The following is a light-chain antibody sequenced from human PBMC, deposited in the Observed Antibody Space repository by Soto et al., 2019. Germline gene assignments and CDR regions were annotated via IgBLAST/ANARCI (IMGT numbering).Light chain of an antibody. V-gene: IGKV3-11*01. Sequence: IVLTQSPATLSLSPGERATLSCRASQSISSHLAWYQQKPGQAPRLLMYDASNRATGILARFSGSGSGTDFTNTISSLEPEDFAVYYWQQRSNWPRTFGGGTKVEIK. CDR1: QSISSH. CDR3: QQRSNWPRT. CDR2: DAS. J-gene: IGKJ4*01.